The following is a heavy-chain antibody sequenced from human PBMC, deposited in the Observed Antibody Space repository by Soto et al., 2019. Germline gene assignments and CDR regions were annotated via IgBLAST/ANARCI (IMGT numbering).Heavy chain of an antibody. CDR1: GFSLSNSRMG. Sequence: QVTLKESGPVLVKPTETLTLTCTVSGFSLSNSRMGVSWIRQPPGKALEWLAHIFPNDEKSYTTSLKSRLTISKDTSKSRVVLTMTNMDPVDTATYYCARRILRFYFDYWGQGALVTVSS. D-gene: IGHD5-18*01. J-gene: IGHJ4*02. CDR3: ARRILRFYFDY. CDR2: IFPNDEK. V-gene: IGHV2-26*01.